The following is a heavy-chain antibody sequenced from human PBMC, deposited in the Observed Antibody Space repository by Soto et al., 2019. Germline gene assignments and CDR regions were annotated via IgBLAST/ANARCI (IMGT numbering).Heavy chain of an antibody. D-gene: IGHD3-9*01. CDR2: ISYDGSNK. CDR1: GFTFSSYG. CDR3: AKDLTGYPNHYGMDV. J-gene: IGHJ6*02. Sequence: PGGSLRLSCAASGFTFSSYGMHWVRQAPGKGLEWVAVISYDGSNKYYADSVKGRFTISRDNSKNTLYLQMNSLRAEDTAVYYCAKDLTGYPNHYGMDVWGQGTTVTSP. V-gene: IGHV3-30*18.